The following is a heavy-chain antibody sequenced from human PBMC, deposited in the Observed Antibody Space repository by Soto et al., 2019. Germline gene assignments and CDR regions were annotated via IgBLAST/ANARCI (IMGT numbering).Heavy chain of an antibody. CDR1: GFTFTSSA. CDR2: IVVGSGNT. V-gene: IGHV1-58*01. J-gene: IGHJ5*02. Sequence: SVKVSCKASGFTFTSSAVQWVRQARGQRLEWIGWIVVGSGNTNYAQKFQERVTITRDMSTSTAYMELSSLRSEDTAVYYCARDPQNHCSGGSCSQLGHWFDPWGQGTLVTVSS. D-gene: IGHD2-15*01. CDR3: ARDPQNHCSGGSCSQLGHWFDP.